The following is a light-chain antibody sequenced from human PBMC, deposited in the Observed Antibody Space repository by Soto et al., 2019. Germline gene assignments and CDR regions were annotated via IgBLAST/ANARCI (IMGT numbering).Light chain of an antibody. Sequence: QSALTQPASVSGSPGQSITISCTGTSSDVGSYNLVSWYQQHPGKAPKLIIYDGSKRPSGVSQRFSGSKSGNTASLRIAGHQADDGDDYYCSSDAGLSAWVFGGGTKLTVL. V-gene: IGLV2-23*01. CDR3: SSDAGLSAWV. CDR1: SSDVGSYNL. J-gene: IGLJ3*02. CDR2: DGS.